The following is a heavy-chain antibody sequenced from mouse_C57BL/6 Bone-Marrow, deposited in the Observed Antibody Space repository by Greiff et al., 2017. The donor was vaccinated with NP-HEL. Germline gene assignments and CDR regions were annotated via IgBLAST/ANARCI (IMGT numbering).Heavy chain of an antibody. J-gene: IGHJ1*03. V-gene: IGHV1-64*01. Sequence: QVQLQQPGAELVKPGASVKLSCKASGYTFPSYWMHWVKQRPGQGLEWIGMIHPNSGSTNYNEKFKSKATLTVDKSSSPAYMQLSSLTSEDSAVYYGARAPYDGSSYHCWYCDVGGTGTTVTVSA. D-gene: IGHD1-1*01. CDR1: GYTFPSYW. CDR3: ARAPYDGSSYHCWYCDV. CDR2: IHPNSGST.